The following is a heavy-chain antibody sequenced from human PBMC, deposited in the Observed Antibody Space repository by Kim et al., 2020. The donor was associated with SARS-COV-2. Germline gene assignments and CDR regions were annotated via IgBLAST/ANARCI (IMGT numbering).Heavy chain of an antibody. Sequence: SVKVSCKASGGTFSSYAINWVRQAPGQGLEWMGGIIPIFGTANYAQMFQGRVTITADESTSTAYMELSSLRSEDTAVYYCAKFEDILTGSRSDWYYYGMDVWGQGTTVTVSS. D-gene: IGHD3-9*01. CDR2: IIPIFGTA. CDR1: GGTFSSYA. V-gene: IGHV1-69*13. J-gene: IGHJ6*02. CDR3: AKFEDILTGSRSDWYYYGMDV.